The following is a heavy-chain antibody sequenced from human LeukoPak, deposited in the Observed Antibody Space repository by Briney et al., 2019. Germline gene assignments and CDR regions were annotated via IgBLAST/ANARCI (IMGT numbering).Heavy chain of an antibody. CDR2: TNPSGVTT. CDR1: GYTFTSYY. Sequence: ASVKVSCKASGYTFTSYYMHWVRQAPGQGLEWMGITNPSGVTTSSAQKFQGRVTMTWDTSASTVYMDVSSLRSEDTAVYYCARSGTQTTVGYFDYWGQGTLVTVSS. CDR3: ARSGTQTTVGYFDY. J-gene: IGHJ4*02. V-gene: IGHV1-46*01. D-gene: IGHD4-23*01.